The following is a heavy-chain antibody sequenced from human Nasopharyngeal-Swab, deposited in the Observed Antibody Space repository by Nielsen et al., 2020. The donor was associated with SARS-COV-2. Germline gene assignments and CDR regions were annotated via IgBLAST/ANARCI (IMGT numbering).Heavy chain of an antibody. Sequence: SVKVSCKASGGTFSSYAISWVRQAPGQGLEWMGGIIPIFGTANYAQKFQGRVTITADKSTSTAYMELSSLRSEDTAVYYCARSYGSGSYDFDYWGQGTLVTVSS. V-gene: IGHV1-69*06. CDR1: GGTFSSYA. J-gene: IGHJ4*02. D-gene: IGHD3-10*01. CDR2: IIPIFGTA. CDR3: ARSYGSGSYDFDY.